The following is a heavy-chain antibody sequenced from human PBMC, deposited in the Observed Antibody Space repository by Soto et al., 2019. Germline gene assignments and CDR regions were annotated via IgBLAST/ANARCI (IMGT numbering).Heavy chain of an antibody. D-gene: IGHD3-10*01. J-gene: IGHJ3*02. CDR2: IYYRGNT. Sequence: SETLSLTCSVSDDSINSDKYYWGWIRQPPGKGLEWIGSIYYRGNTYYNPSLQTRVTISLDTSRNNCSLKVTSVTAADTAVYYCARHGGITLVRGVLTGFDIWGQGTMVTVSS. V-gene: IGHV4-39*01. CDR1: DDSINSDKYY. CDR3: ARHGGITLVRGVLTGFDI.